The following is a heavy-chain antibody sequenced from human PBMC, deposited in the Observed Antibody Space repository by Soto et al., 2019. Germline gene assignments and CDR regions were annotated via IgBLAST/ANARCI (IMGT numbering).Heavy chain of an antibody. D-gene: IGHD3-22*01. Sequence: ASVKVSCKASGYTFTSYAMHWVRQAPGQRLEWMGWINAGNGNTKYSQKFQGRVTITRDTSASTAYMELSSLRSEDTAVYYCAREGVDSSGYYHYGMDVWGQGTTVTVS. J-gene: IGHJ6*02. CDR2: INAGNGNT. CDR1: GYTFTSYA. CDR3: AREGVDSSGYYHYGMDV. V-gene: IGHV1-3*01.